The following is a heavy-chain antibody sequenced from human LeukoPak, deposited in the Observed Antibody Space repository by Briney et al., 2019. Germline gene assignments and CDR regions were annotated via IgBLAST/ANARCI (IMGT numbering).Heavy chain of an antibody. V-gene: IGHV4-38-2*02. D-gene: IGHD5-12*01. J-gene: IGHJ4*02. CDR3: ARDLRVATTSNYFDY. Sequence: SETLSLTCTVSGYSISSGYYWGWIRQAPGKGLEWIGSIYHSGSIYYNPSLNSRVTISVDTSKNQSSLKLSSVTAADTAVYYCARDLRVATTSNYFDYWGQGTLVTVSS. CDR1: GYSISSGYY. CDR2: IYHSGSI.